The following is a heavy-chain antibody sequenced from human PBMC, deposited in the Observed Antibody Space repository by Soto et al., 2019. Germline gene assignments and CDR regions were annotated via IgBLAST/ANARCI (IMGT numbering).Heavy chain of an antibody. J-gene: IGHJ6*02. Sequence: EVQLVESGGGLVKPGGSLRLSCAASGFTFSSYSMNWVRKAPGKGLEWVSSISSSSSYIYYADSVKGRFTISRDNAKNSLYLQMNSLRAEDTAVYYCARDRYYGSRATVTKYYYYYYGMDVWGQGTTVTVSS. V-gene: IGHV3-21*01. CDR3: ARDRYYGSRATVTKYYYYYYGMDV. CDR2: ISSSSSYI. D-gene: IGHD3-10*01. CDR1: GFTFSSYS.